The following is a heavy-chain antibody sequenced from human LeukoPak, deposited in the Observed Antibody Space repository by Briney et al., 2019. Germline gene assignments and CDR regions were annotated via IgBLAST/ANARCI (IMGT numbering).Heavy chain of an antibody. CDR3: VKGRDYNDASAYYIGDF. Sequence: GGSLRLSCAASGFTFSTHAMIWVRQAPGKGPEWVSCTTGSGSGTYYTDSVKGRFTISRENSNDTLYLQMNSLRAEDTAVYYCVKGRDYNDASAYYIGDFWGQGTLVTVSS. CDR1: GFTFSTHA. V-gene: IGHV3-23*01. CDR2: TTGSGSGT. J-gene: IGHJ4*02. D-gene: IGHD3-22*01.